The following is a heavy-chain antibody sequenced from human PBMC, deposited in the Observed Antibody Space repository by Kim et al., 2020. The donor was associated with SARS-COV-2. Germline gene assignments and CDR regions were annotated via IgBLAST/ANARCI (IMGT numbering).Heavy chain of an antibody. J-gene: IGHJ6*01. Sequence: SETLSLTCAVYGGSFSGYYWSWIRQPPGKGLEWIGEINHSGSTNYNPSLKSRVTISVDTSKNQFSLKLSSVTTADTAVYYCARGSRRYCSSTSCYGDYY. CDR3: ARGSRRYCSSTSCYGDYY. D-gene: IGHD2-2*01. CDR2: INHSGST. CDR1: GGSFSGYY. V-gene: IGHV4-34*01.